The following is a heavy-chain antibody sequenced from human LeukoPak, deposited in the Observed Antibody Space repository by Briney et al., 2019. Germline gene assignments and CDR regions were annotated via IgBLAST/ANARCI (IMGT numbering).Heavy chain of an antibody. CDR3: ARTRFLDTAMVDY. CDR1: GFPFTLYN. CDR2: ISSSSSTI. D-gene: IGHD5-18*01. Sequence: GGSLRLSCEVSGFPFTLYNMNWVRQAPGKGLEWVSYISSSSSTIYYADSVKGRFTISRDNAKNSLYLQMNSLRAEDTAVYYCARTRFLDTAMVDYWGQGTLVTVSS. V-gene: IGHV3-48*04. J-gene: IGHJ4*02.